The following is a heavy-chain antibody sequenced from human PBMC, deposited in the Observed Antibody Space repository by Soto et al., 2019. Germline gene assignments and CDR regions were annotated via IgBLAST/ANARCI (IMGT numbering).Heavy chain of an antibody. CDR2: ITPIVGTT. CDR1: GGPLSKYG. V-gene: IGHV1-69*01. D-gene: IGHD2-15*01. CDR3: SLLEFTDDAVRDF. J-gene: IGHJ4*01. Sequence: QVQLAQSGAEVKKPASSVRVSCKASGGPLSKYGIGWVRQAPGQRLEFLGGITPIVGTTTYVQKFQGRLTITADESANTIYMELSRLIPEDTAIYYCSLLEFTDDAVRDFWGHGTLMIVSS.